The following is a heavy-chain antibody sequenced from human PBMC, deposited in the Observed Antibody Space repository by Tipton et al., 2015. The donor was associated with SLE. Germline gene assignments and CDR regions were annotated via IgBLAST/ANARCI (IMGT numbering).Heavy chain of an antibody. V-gene: IGHV4-59*08. CDR1: DGSITTYH. CDR3: ATHGDSLNPIDY. J-gene: IGHJ4*02. D-gene: IGHD4-17*01. Sequence: LRLSCAVSDGSITTYHFNWLRQPPGKGLEWIGYVYYTGSSNYNPSLKSRVTMSVDTSKNQLSLRLSSVTAADTAVYYCATHGDSLNPIDYWGQGTLVTVSS. CDR2: VYYTGSS.